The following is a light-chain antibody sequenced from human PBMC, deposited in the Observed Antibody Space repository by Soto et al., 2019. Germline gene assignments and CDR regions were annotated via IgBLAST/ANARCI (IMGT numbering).Light chain of an antibody. V-gene: IGKV1-5*03. J-gene: IGKJ1*01. CDR3: QHSNSYSEA. CDR1: QTISSW. Sequence: DIQMTQSPSTLSGSVGDRVTITCRASQTISSWLAWYQQKPGKAPKLLIYKASTLKSGVPSRFSGSGSGTEFTLTISSLQPDDFETYYCQHSNSYSEAVGQVTKL. CDR2: KAS.